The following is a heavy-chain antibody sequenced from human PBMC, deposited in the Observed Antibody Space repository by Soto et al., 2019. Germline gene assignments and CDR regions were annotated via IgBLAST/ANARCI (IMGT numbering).Heavy chain of an antibody. CDR2: IYYSGST. V-gene: IGHV4-31*03. J-gene: IGHJ4*02. CDR3: ARGGRGFGEFDY. Sequence: SETLSLTCTVSGGSISSGGYDWSWIRQHPGKGLEWIGYIYYSGSTYYNPSLKSRVTISVDTSKNQFSLKLSSVTASDTAVYYCARGGRGFGEFDYWGQGTLVTVSS. CDR1: GGSISSGGYD. D-gene: IGHD3-10*01.